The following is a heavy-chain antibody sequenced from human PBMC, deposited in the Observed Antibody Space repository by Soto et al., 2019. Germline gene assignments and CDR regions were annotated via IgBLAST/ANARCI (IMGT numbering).Heavy chain of an antibody. CDR2: IYYSGST. Sequence: SETLSLTCIVSGDSVTSGSYYWTWIRQPPGKGLEWIGYIYYSGSTNHNPSLKSRVTMSVDTSMNQFSLSLSSVTAADTAIYYCARLQRGDATSVHWGQGILVTVSS. J-gene: IGHJ4*02. CDR3: ARLQRGDATSVH. D-gene: IGHD2-21*02. CDR1: GDSVTSGSYY. V-gene: IGHV4-61*01.